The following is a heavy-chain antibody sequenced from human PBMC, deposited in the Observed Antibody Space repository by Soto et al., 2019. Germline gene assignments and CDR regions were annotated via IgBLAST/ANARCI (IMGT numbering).Heavy chain of an antibody. V-gene: IGHV1-46*03. D-gene: IGHD3-22*01. J-gene: IGHJ4*02. CDR2: INPSGGST. Sequence: ASVKVSCKASGYTFTSYYMHWVRQAPGQGLEWMGIINPSGGSTSYAQKFQGRVTMTRDTSTSTVYMELSSLRSEDTAVYYCARDAPRDYYDSSGSYWGQGTLVTVSS. CDR1: GYTFTSYY. CDR3: ARDAPRDYYDSSGSY.